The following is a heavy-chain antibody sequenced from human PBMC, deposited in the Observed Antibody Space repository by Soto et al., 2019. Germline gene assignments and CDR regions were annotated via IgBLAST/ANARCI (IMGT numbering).Heavy chain of an antibody. Sequence: LRLSCAASGFTFSNAWMSWVRQAPGKGLEWVGRIKSKTDGGTTDYAAPVKGRFTISRDDSKNTLYLQMNSLKTEDTAVYYCTTDPRFLEWLLSPWFDPWGQGTLVTVSS. D-gene: IGHD3-3*01. J-gene: IGHJ5*02. CDR1: GFTFSNAW. CDR2: IKSKTDGGTT. V-gene: IGHV3-15*01. CDR3: TTDPRFLEWLLSPWFDP.